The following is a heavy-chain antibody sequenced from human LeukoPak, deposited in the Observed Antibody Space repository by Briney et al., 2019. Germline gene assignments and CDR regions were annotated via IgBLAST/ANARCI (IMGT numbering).Heavy chain of an antibody. Sequence: SQTLSLTCTVSGGSISSGGYYWSWIRQHPGKGLEWIGYIYYSGSTYYNPSLKSRVTISVDTSKNQFSLKLSSVTAADTAVYYCARGPYGSGSYYRGPYFDYWGQGTLVTVSS. CDR1: GGSISSGGYY. J-gene: IGHJ4*02. V-gene: IGHV4-31*03. D-gene: IGHD3-10*01. CDR3: ARGPYGSGSYYRGPYFDY. CDR2: IYYSGST.